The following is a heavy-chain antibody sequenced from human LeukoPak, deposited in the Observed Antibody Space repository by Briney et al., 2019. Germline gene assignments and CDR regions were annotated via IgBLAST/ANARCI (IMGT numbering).Heavy chain of an antibody. CDR2: MNPDRGNT. CDR1: GYTFTDYD. J-gene: IGHJ5*02. D-gene: IGHD5-24*01. Sequence: ASVKVSCKSSGYTFTDYDINWVRQATGQGLEWMGWMNPDRGNTGYAQKFQGRVTMTRNTSLNTAYMERNSLRSEDTAVYYCARARSYRHQLNALSYWFDPWGQGTLVTVSA. V-gene: IGHV1-8*02. CDR3: ARARSYRHQLNALSYWFDP.